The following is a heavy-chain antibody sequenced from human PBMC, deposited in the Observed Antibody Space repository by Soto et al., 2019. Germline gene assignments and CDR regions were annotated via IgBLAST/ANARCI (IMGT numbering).Heavy chain of an antibody. D-gene: IGHD6-13*01. CDR2: IYYSGGT. J-gene: IGHJ3*02. CDR3: EREDYSSSWYNAFDI. V-gene: IGHV4-31*03. CDR1: GGSISSCGYY. Sequence: PSETLSLTCTVSGGSISSCGYYWSWIRQHTGKGLEWIGYIYYSGGTYYNPSLKSRVTISVDTSKNQFSLKLSSVTAAATAVYYCEREDYSSSWYNAFDIWGQGTMVTVSS.